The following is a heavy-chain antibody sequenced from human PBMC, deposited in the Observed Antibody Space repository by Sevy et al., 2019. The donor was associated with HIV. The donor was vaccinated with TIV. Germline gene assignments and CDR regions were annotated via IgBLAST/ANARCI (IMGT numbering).Heavy chain of an antibody. D-gene: IGHD2-15*01. CDR3: ASLYPHPDY. J-gene: IGHJ4*02. V-gene: IGHV4-34*01. CDR1: GGSFSGYY. CDR2: INHSGST. Sequence: SETLSLTCAVYGGSFSGYYWSWIRQPPGKGLEWVGEINHSGSTNYNPSLKSRVTISVDTSKNQFSLKLSSVTAADTAVYYCASLYPHPDYWGQGTLVTVSS.